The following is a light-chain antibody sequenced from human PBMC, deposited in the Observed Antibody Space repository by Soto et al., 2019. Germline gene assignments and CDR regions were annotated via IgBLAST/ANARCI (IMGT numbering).Light chain of an antibody. CDR2: DVS. V-gene: IGLV2-14*01. Sequence: QSALTQPASVSGSPGQSITISCTGTSSDVGGYNYVSWYQQHPGKAPKLMIYDVSNRPSWVSNRFSGSKSGNTASLTISGLQAEDEADYYCSSYTSSSGVFGTGTKLTVL. CDR1: SSDVGGYNY. CDR3: SSYTSSSGV. J-gene: IGLJ1*01.